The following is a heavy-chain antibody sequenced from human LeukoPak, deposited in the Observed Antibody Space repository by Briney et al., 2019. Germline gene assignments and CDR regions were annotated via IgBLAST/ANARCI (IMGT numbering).Heavy chain of an antibody. Sequence: GGSLRLSCAASGFIFSGSAMAWVRQAPGKGLEWVSAISDSGIDTQYADSVKGRFTISRDNSKNTLFLQMNSLRAEDTAIYYCVKVYRLGYWGHGTLVTVSS. CDR2: ISDSGIDT. CDR3: VKVYRLGY. CDR1: GFIFSGSA. V-gene: IGHV3-23*01. J-gene: IGHJ4*01. D-gene: IGHD3-16*02.